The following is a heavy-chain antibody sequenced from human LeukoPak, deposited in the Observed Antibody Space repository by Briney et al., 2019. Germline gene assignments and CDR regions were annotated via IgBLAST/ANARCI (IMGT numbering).Heavy chain of an antibody. J-gene: IGHJ3*02. V-gene: IGHV1-69*01. D-gene: IGHD3-10*01. CDR1: GGTFSSYA. CDR3: WYYYGLGSYSLFPDAFDI. Sequence: SVKVSCKASGGTFSSYAISWVRQAPGQGLEWMGGIIPIFGTANYAQKFQGRVTITADESTSTAYMELSSLRSEDTAVYYCWYYYGLGSYSLFPDAFDIWGQGTMVTVSS. CDR2: IIPIFGTA.